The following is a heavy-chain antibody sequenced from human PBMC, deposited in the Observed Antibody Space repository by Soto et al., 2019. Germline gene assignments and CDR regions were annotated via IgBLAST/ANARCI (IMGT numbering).Heavy chain of an antibody. Sequence: SETLSLTYAVYGGSLSAYYWSWIRQPPGKGLEWIGEINHSGSTNYNPSLKSRVTISVDTSKNQFSLKLTSVTAADTAVYYGARRGDYYDSRGDENDIWGKGTMVP. V-gene: IGHV4-34*01. CDR3: ARRGDYYDSRGDENDI. J-gene: IGHJ3*02. D-gene: IGHD3-22*01. CDR1: GGSLSAYY. CDR2: INHSGST.